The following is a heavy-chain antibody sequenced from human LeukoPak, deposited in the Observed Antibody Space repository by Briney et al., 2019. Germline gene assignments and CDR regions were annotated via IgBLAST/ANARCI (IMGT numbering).Heavy chain of an antibody. CDR3: ARSTAGTFDFDY. CDR2: IYTSGRT. CDR1: GGSLSSGSYY. J-gene: IGHJ4*02. V-gene: IGHV4-61*02. Sequence: PSQTLSLTCTVSGGSLSSGSYYWSWIRQPAGKGLEWIGRIYTSGRTNYNPSLKSRVTISVDTSKNQFSLKLSSVTAADTAVYYCARSTAGTFDFDYWGQGTLVTVSS. D-gene: IGHD6-19*01.